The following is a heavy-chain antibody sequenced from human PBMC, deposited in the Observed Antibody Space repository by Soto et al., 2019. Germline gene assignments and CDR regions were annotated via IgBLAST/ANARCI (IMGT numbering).Heavy chain of an antibody. J-gene: IGHJ4*02. CDR3: ARGDDSSGYHYFDY. CDR1: GGSISSGGYY. D-gene: IGHD3-22*01. V-gene: IGHV4-31*03. Sequence: QVQLQESGPGLVKPSQNLSLTCTVSGGSISSGGYYWSWIRQHPGKGLEWIGYIYYSGNTYYNPSLKSRATISVDTSKNQFSLKLSSVTAADTAVYYCARGDDSSGYHYFDYWGQGTLVTVSS. CDR2: IYYSGNT.